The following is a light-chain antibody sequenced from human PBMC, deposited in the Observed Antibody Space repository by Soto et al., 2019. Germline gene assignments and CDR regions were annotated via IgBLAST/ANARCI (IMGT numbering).Light chain of an antibody. J-gene: IGKJ4*01. V-gene: IGKV3-11*01. CDR1: QSVNND. CDR2: DTS. Sequence: IVLTQSPVTLSLSPGERATLSCRASQSVNNDLAWYQQKPGQAPRLLIYDTSSRATGIPARFSGSGSGTDFTLTVSSLEPEDFAIYYCQQRSNWPLTFGGGTKV. CDR3: QQRSNWPLT.